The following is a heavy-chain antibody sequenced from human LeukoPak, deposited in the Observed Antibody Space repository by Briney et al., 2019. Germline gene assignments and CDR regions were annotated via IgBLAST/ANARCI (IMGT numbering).Heavy chain of an antibody. CDR3: ARQPSSSLGIDY. V-gene: IGHV4-61*02. D-gene: IGHD6-13*01. Sequence: SQTLSLTCTVSGGSISSGSYYWSWIRQPAGKGLEWIGRIYTSGSTNYNPSLKSRVTISVDTSKNQFSLKLSSVTAADTAVYYCARQPSSSLGIDYWGQGTLVTVSS. J-gene: IGHJ4*02. CDR1: GGSISSGSYY. CDR2: IYTSGST.